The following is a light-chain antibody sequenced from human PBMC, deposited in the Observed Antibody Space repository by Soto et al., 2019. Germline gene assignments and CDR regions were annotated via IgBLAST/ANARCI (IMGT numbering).Light chain of an antibody. CDR1: NSDIGNYNF. V-gene: IGLV2-14*01. J-gene: IGLJ2*01. CDR3: NSYTSSTVHVI. Sequence: QSALTQPASVSGSPGQSITISCTGTNSDIGNYNFVSWYQQHPGKAPKLIIYAVSNRPSGISDRFSGSKSGDTASLTISGLQVEDEADYYRNSYTSSTVHVIFGGGTKLTVL. CDR2: AVS.